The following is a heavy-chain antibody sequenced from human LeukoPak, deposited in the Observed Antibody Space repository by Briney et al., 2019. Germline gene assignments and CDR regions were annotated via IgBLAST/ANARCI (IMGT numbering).Heavy chain of an antibody. CDR1: GYTFTGYY. Sequence: GASVKVSCKASGYTFTGYYMHWVRQAPGQGLEWMGWMNPNSGNTGYAQKFQGRVTITRNTSISTAYMELSSLRSEDTAVYYCARPTYGSGSYYPYWGQGTLVTVSS. J-gene: IGHJ4*02. CDR3: ARPTYGSGSYYPY. D-gene: IGHD3-10*01. CDR2: MNPNSGNT. V-gene: IGHV1-8*03.